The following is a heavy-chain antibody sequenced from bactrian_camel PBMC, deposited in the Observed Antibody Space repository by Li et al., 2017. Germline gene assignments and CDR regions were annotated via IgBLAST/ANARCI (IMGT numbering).Heavy chain of an antibody. Sequence: QLVESGGGLVQPGGSLRLSCAASGFTFTNYWMHRVRQGPGKGLEWVSSSSSGALSLVYADSVKGRFTISRDNAKNTIYLQMNDLKPEDTAVYYCAAEVFPCRSYSDYAEHWGQGTQVT. D-gene: IGHD4*01. J-gene: IGHJ4*01. CDR3: AAEVFPCRSYSDYAEH. CDR1: GFTFTNYW. V-gene: IGHV3S25*01. CDR2: SSSGALSL.